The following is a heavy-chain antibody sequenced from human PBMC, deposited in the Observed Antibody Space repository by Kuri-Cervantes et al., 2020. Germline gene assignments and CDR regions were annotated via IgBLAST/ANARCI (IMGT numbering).Heavy chain of an antibody. CDR3: ARDDYGDY. V-gene: IGHV3-7*01. Sequence: GESLKISCAASGFTFSSYWMSWVRQDPGKGLEWVANIKQDGSEKYYVDSVKGRFTISRDNAKNSLYLQMNSLRAEDTAVYYCARDDYGDYWGQGTLVTVSS. J-gene: IGHJ4*02. CDR1: GFTFSSYW. CDR2: IKQDGSEK.